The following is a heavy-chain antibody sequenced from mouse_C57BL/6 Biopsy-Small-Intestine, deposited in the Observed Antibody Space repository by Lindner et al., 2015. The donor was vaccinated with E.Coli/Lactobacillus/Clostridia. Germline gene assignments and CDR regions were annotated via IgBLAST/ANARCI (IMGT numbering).Heavy chain of an antibody. Sequence: VQLQESGGDLMKPGGSLKLSCAASGFISSTYGMSWVRQTPGKGLEWVATISSGGSHTYYVDSVKGRFTISRDNAKNTLYLQMTSLKSEDTAVYYCARHLYYVMGYWGQGTSVTVSS. J-gene: IGHJ4*01. CDR2: ISSGGSHT. CDR1: GFISSTYG. V-gene: IGHV5-6*01. CDR3: ARHLYYVMGY.